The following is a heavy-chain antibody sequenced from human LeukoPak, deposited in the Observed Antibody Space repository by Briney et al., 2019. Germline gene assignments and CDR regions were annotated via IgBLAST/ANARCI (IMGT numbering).Heavy chain of an antibody. Sequence: PETLSLTCTVSGGSISSYYWSWIRQPPGKGLEWIGYIYYSGSTNYNPSLKSRVTISVDTSKNQFSLKLSSVTAADTAVYYCARTTEGGYSYGSFYNYYMDVWGKGATVTISS. J-gene: IGHJ6*03. V-gene: IGHV4-59*08. CDR1: GGSISSYY. D-gene: IGHD5-18*01. CDR3: ARTTEGGYSYGSFYNYYMDV. CDR2: IYYSGST.